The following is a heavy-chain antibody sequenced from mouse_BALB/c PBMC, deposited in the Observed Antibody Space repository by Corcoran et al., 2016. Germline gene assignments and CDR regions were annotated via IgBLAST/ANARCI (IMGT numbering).Heavy chain of an antibody. V-gene: IGHV1S34*01. Sequence: LVKTGASVKISCKASGYSFTGYYMHWVKQSPGKSLEWIGYISCYNGATSYNQKFKGKATFTVDTSTSTAYMQFNSLTSEDSAVYYGARGDSSGPPLAYWGQGTLVTVSA. CDR3: ARGDSSGPPLAY. CDR1: GYSFTGYY. J-gene: IGHJ3*01. D-gene: IGHD3-2*01. CDR2: ISCYNGAT.